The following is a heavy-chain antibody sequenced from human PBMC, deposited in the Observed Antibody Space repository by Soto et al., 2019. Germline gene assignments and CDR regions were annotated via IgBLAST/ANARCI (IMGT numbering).Heavy chain of an antibody. J-gene: IGHJ3*02. Sequence: QVQLVQSGAEVMKPGASVKVSCKASGYTFISYGISWVRQAPGQGLEWMGWISAYNGNTKYAQKLQGRVTMTTDTSTRTAYMELRSLRSDDTAVYYCARDLDDYVWGSYPSPDSFDIWGQGTMVTVSS. CDR1: GYTFISYG. CDR3: ARDLDDYVWGSYPSPDSFDI. V-gene: IGHV1-18*01. D-gene: IGHD3-16*02. CDR2: ISAYNGNT.